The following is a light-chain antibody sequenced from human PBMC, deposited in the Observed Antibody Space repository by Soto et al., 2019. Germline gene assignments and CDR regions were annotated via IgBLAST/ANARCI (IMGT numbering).Light chain of an antibody. CDR1: ESVSIS. CDR2: GAS. V-gene: IGKV3D-15*01. J-gene: IGKJ1*01. Sequence: EIVMTPSPATLSVSPGEGATLFCRASESVSISLAWYQHKPGQPPRLLIHGASTRASGIPPRFSGSGSGTEVTLTISSLQSEDSAVYFCQQYHVWPKWTFGPGTKVDIK. CDR3: QQYHVWPKWT.